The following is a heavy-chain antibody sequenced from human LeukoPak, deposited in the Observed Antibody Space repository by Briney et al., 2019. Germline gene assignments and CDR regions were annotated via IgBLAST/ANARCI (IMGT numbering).Heavy chain of an antibody. CDR1: GFTFSSYW. CDR3: ARGGGSYSDY. D-gene: IGHD3-16*01. V-gene: IGHV3-7*01. J-gene: IGHJ4*02. Sequence: GGSLRLSCAASGFTFSSYWMSWVRQAPGKGLEWVANIKQDGSEKYYVDSVEGRFTISRDNAKDSLYLQMNSLRPEDTAVYYCARGGGSYSDYWGQGTLVTVSS. CDR2: IKQDGSEK.